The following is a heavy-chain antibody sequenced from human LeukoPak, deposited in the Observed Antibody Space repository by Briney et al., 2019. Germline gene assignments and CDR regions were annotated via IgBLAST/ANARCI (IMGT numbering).Heavy chain of an antibody. CDR3: ARDRLGVVMEIDY. Sequence: GGSLRLSCAASGFTFSSYIMNWVRQAPGKGLEWVSSISSSSSYIYYADSVKGRFTISRDNAKNSLYLQMNSLRAEDTAVYYCARDRLGVVMEIDYWGQGTLVTVSS. CDR1: GFTFSSYI. J-gene: IGHJ4*02. CDR2: ISSSSSYI. V-gene: IGHV3-21*01. D-gene: IGHD3-3*01.